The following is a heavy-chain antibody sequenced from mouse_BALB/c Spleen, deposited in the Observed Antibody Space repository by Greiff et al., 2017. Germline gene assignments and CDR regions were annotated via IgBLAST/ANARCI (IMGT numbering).Heavy chain of an antibody. V-gene: IGHV5-17*02. CDR2: ISSGSSTI. J-gene: IGHJ1*01. CDR3: ARTATVVGDWYFDV. Sequence: EVQRVESGGGLVQPGGSRKLSCAASGFTFSSFGMHWVRQAPEKGLEWVAYISSGSSTIYYADTVKGRFTISRDNPKNTLFLQMTSLRSEDTAMYYCARTATVVGDWYFDVWGAGTTVTVSS. D-gene: IGHD1-1*01. CDR1: GFTFSSFG.